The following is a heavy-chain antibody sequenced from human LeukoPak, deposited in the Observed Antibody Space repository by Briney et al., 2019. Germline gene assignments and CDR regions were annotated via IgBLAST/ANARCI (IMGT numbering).Heavy chain of an antibody. J-gene: IGHJ5*02. D-gene: IGHD2-2*02. V-gene: IGHV1-2*02. CDR3: ARTIVVVPAAIVGWFDP. Sequence: ASVKVSCKASGYTFTGYYMHWVRQAPGQGLEWMGWINPNSGGTNYAQKFQGRVTMTRDTSISTAYMELSRLRSEDTAVYYCARTIVVVPAAIVGWFDPWGQGTLVTVSS. CDR1: GYTFTGYY. CDR2: INPNSGGT.